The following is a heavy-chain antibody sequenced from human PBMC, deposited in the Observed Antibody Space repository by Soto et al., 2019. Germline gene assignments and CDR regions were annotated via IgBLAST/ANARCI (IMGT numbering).Heavy chain of an antibody. CDR2: INAGNGNT. J-gene: IGHJ4*02. V-gene: IGHV1-3*01. CDR3: ARAVAVAADFDY. D-gene: IGHD6-19*01. CDR1: GYTYTGYA. Sequence: ASVKVSCKASGYTYTGYAMHWVRQAPGQRLEWMGWINAGNGNTKYSQKFQGRVIITRDTSASTSYMELSSVRSEDTAVYYCARAVAVAADFDYWVQGTLVTVSS.